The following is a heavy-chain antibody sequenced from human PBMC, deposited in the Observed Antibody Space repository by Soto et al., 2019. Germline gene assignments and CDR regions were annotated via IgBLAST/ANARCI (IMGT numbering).Heavy chain of an antibody. Sequence: EVQVVESGGGLVQPGGSLRLSCAASGFTFSEYWMSWVRQAPGKGLEWVANINQDGSENYSVDSVKGRFTISRENAKNSLYLQMNSLRAEDTAVYYCARHPHSRSTHMDVWGQGTTVTVSS. CDR1: GFTFSEYW. CDR2: INQDGSEN. D-gene: IGHD2-2*01. V-gene: IGHV3-7*04. CDR3: ARHPHSRSTHMDV. J-gene: IGHJ6*02.